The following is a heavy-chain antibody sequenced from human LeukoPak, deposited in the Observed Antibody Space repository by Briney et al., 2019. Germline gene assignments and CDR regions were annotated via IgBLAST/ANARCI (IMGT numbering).Heavy chain of an antibody. CDR3: ARVNRQTTVTGAFDP. J-gene: IGHJ5*02. CDR2: IYTSGST. CDR1: GGSISSGSYY. Sequence: SETLSLTCTVSGGSISSGSYYWSWIRQPAGKGLEWIGRIYTSGSTNYNPSLKSRVTISVDTSKNQFSLKLSSVTAADTAVYYCARVNRQTTVTGAFDPWGQGTLVTVSS. D-gene: IGHD4-17*01. V-gene: IGHV4-61*02.